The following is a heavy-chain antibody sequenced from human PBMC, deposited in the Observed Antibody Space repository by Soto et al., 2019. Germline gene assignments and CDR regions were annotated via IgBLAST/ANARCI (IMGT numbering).Heavy chain of an antibody. CDR2: ISGSGGST. J-gene: IGHJ4*02. CDR3: AKEQRADYYDRSGYYPFDY. D-gene: IGHD3-22*01. V-gene: IGHV3-23*01. Sequence: EVQLLESGGGLVQPGGSLRLSCAASGFTFSSYAMRWVRQAPGKGLEWVSAISGSGGSTYYADSVKGRFTISRDNSKNTLYLQMNSLRAEDTAVYYCAKEQRADYYDRSGYYPFDYWGQGTLVTVSS. CDR1: GFTFSSYA.